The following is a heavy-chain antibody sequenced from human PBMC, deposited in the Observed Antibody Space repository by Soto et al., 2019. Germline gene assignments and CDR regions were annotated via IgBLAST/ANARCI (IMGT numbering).Heavy chain of an antibody. Sequence: GGSLILSCAASGFTFDSYAMHWVRPAPGKGLEWVSGISWNSGSIGYADSVKGRFTISRDNSKNTLYLQMNSLRAEDTAVYYCAKDLRVVRYAFDIWGQGTMVTVSS. CDR1: GFTFDSYA. CDR2: ISWNSGSI. CDR3: AKDLRVVRYAFDI. V-gene: IGHV3-9*01. D-gene: IGHD3-22*01. J-gene: IGHJ3*02.